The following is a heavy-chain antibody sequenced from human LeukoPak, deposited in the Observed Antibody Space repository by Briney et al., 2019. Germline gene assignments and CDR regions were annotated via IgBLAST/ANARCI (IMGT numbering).Heavy chain of an antibody. CDR1: GGSINGYY. V-gene: IGHV4-59*08. CDR3: ARHLHYGGKPFDY. D-gene: IGHD4-23*01. J-gene: IGHJ4*02. Sequence: SETLSLTCTVPGGSINGYYWSWIRQPPGKGLEWIGYVYYSGSTDYNPSLRSRVTISVDTSKKQFSLKLSSVTAADTAVYYCARHLHYGGKPFDYWGQGALVTVSS. CDR2: VYYSGST.